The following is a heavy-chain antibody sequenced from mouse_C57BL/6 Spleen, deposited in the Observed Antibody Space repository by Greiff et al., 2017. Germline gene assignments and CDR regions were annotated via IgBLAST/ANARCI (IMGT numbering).Heavy chain of an antibody. V-gene: IGHV1-54*01. Sequence: QVQLQQSGAELVRPGTSVKVSCKASGYAFTNYLIEWVKQRPGQGLEWIGVINPGSGGTNYNEKFKGKATLTADKSSSTAYMQLSSLTSEDSAVYVCAREGKYYGSRDFDYWGQGTTLTVSS. CDR2: INPGSGGT. CDR3: AREGKYYGSRDFDY. CDR1: GYAFTNYL. D-gene: IGHD1-1*01. J-gene: IGHJ2*01.